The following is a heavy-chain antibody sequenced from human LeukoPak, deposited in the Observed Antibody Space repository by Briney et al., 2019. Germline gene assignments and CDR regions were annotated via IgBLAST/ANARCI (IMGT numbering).Heavy chain of an antibody. CDR1: GGSISSSSYY. Sequence: SETLSLTCTVSGGSISSSSYYWGWIRQPPGKGLEWIGSIYYSGSTYYNPSLKSRVTISVDTSKNQFSLKLSSVTAADTAVYYCARQLRYYYGSGSKYYYYYYMDVWGKGTTVTISS. V-gene: IGHV4-39*01. J-gene: IGHJ6*03. CDR3: ARQLRYYYGSGSKYYYYYYMDV. CDR2: IYYSGST. D-gene: IGHD3-10*01.